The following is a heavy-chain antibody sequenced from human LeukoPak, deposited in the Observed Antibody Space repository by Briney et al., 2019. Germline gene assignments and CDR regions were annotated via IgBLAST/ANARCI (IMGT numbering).Heavy chain of an antibody. D-gene: IGHD5-12*01. Sequence: PGGSLRLSCAASGFTFSSSWMSWVRQAPGRGLEWVANINQDGSGKYYVDSVKGRFTISRDNAKNSLYVQMNSLRAEDTAVYYCARIGYSGYNFGYWGQGTLVTVSS. CDR1: GFTFSSSW. CDR2: INQDGSGK. V-gene: IGHV3-7*01. CDR3: ARIGYSGYNFGY. J-gene: IGHJ4*02.